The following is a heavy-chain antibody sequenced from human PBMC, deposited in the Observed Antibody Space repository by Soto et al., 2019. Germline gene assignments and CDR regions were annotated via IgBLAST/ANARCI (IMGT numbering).Heavy chain of an antibody. CDR1: GKSLSGYY. J-gene: IGHJ4*02. Sequence: QVQLQQWGAGLLKPSETLSLTCAVYGKSLSGYYWSWNRQPPGKALEWIGEINHSGNTNYNPSLKSRVTISVDTSKNQLFLNLSSVTAADTAMYYCARHHVRGRTIAGAAEFWGQGTLVTVSS. CDR3: ARHHVRGRTIAGAAEF. V-gene: IGHV4-34*01. D-gene: IGHD1-26*01. CDR2: INHSGNT.